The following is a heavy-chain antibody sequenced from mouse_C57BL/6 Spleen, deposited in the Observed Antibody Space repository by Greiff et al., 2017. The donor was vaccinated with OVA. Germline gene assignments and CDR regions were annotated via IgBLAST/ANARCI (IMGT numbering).Heavy chain of an antibody. CDR1: GFSLTSYG. V-gene: IGHV2-2*01. J-gene: IGHJ1*03. D-gene: IGHD1-1*01. CDR3: ASNYYGSSYHWYFDV. Sequence: VQLQQSGPGLVQPSQSLSITCTVSGFSLTSYGVHWVRQSPGKGLEWLGVIWSGGSTDYNAAFISRLSISKDNSKSQVFFKMNSLQADDTAIYYCASNYYGSSYHWYFDVWGTGTTVTVSS. CDR2: IWSGGST.